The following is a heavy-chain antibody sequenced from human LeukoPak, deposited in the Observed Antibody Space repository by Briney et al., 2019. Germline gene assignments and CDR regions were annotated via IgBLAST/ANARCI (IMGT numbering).Heavy chain of an antibody. Sequence: GGSLRLSCAASGFTFSSYGMHWVRQAPGKGLEWVAFIRYDGSNKYYADSVKGRFTISRDNSKNTLYLQMNSLRAEDTAVYYCAKDRVELLFYYYYYYMDVWGKGTTVTVSS. J-gene: IGHJ6*03. CDR2: IRYDGSNK. CDR3: AKDRVELLFYYYYYYMDV. CDR1: GFTFSSYG. D-gene: IGHD1-7*01. V-gene: IGHV3-30*02.